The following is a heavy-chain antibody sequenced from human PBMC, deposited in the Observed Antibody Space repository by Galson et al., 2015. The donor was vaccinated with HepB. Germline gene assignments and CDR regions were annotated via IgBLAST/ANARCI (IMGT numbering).Heavy chain of an antibody. V-gene: IGHV4-4*02. CDR2: IYHSGSA. CDR3: AGKTTAEGKYDY. Sequence: SETLSLTCAVSGDSISSNYWWCWVRQPPGKGLEWIGEIYHSGSANYNPSLKSRVTTSVDKSKNQFSLNLNSVTAADTAMYYCAGKTTAEGKYDYWGQGTLVTVSP. D-gene: IGHD1-1*01. J-gene: IGHJ4*02. CDR1: GDSISSNYW.